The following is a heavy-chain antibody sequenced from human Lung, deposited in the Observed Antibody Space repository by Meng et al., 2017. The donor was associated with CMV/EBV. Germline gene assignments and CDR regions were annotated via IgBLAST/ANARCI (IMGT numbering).Heavy chain of an antibody. D-gene: IGHD3-10*01. CDR3: ARRRGGSGRDC. J-gene: IGHJ4*02. V-gene: IGHV4-39*01. CDR1: GGSISSSNYY. Sequence: QRELQEAGPGHVKPSETLSLTCTVSGGSISSSNYYWDWIRQPPGKGLEWIGAIYHSGSTSYNPSLQSRVTMFVDTSKNQFSLMLTSVTATDTAVYYCARRRGGSGRDCWGQGTLVTVSS. CDR2: IYHSGST.